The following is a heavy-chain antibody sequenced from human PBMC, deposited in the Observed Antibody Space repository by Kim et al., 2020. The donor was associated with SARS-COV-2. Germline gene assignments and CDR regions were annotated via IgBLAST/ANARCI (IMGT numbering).Heavy chain of an antibody. J-gene: IGHJ6*02. CDR2: ISSSSSYI. CDR3: ASTYEEWLTFYYYYGMDV. V-gene: IGHV3-21*01. CDR1: GFTFSSYS. D-gene: IGHD3-3*01. Sequence: GGSLRLSCAASGFTFSSYSMNWVRQAPGKGLEWVSSISSSSSYIYYADSVKGRFTISRDNAKNSLYLQMNSLRAEDTAVYYCASTYEEWLTFYYYYGMDVWGQGTTVTVSS.